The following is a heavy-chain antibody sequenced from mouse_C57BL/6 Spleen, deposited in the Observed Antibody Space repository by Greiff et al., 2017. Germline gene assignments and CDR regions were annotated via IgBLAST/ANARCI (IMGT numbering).Heavy chain of an antibody. J-gene: IGHJ4*01. CDR1: GFTFTDYY. V-gene: IGHV7-3*01. CDR3: ARRLGGYAMDY. D-gene: IGHD4-1*01. CDR2: IRNKANGYTT. Sequence: EVMLVESGGGLVQPGGSLSLSCAASGFTFTDYYMSWVRQPPGKALEWLGFIRNKANGYTTEYSASVKGRFTISRDNSQSILYLQMNALRAEDSATYYCARRLGGYAMDYWGQGTSVTVSS.